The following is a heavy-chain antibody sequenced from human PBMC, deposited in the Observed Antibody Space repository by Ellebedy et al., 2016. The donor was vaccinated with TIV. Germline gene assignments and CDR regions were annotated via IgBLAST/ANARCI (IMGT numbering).Heavy chain of an antibody. CDR2: INQSGST. CDR3: ARSRWLRHPPAYFYYAMDV. CDR1: SGSFNNYY. V-gene: IGHV4-34*01. D-gene: IGHD5-12*01. J-gene: IGHJ6*02. Sequence: MPSETLSLTCAVYSGSFNNYYWSWIRQPPGKGLEWIGEINQSGSTYFNPSLKSRVSVSADTSKNQFSLKLTSVTAADTAMYYCARSRWLRHPPAYFYYAMDVWGQGTTVTVSS.